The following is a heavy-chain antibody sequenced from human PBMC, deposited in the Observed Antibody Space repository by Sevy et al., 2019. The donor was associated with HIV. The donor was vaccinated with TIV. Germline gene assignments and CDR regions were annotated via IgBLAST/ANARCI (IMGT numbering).Heavy chain of an antibody. CDR1: GFTFGDYA. V-gene: IGHV3-49*04. D-gene: IGHD1-26*01. Sequence: GGSLRLSRTASGFTFGDYAMSWVRQAPGKGLEWISFIKSKRYGGTTGNAASVKGRFTISRDDSKSIAYLQMNNLKTEDTAVYYCTRWSGSQSIFDYWGQGTLVTVSS. J-gene: IGHJ4*02. CDR2: IKSKRYGGTT. CDR3: TRWSGSQSIFDY.